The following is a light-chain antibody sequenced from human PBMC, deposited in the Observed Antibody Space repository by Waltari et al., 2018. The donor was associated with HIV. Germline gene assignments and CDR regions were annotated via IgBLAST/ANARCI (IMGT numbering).Light chain of an antibody. CDR3: CSYAGSSTLGV. CDR1: SSDVGGYNY. J-gene: IGLJ3*02. V-gene: IGLV2-23*02. CDR2: EVS. Sequence: QSALTQPASVSGSPGQSITISCPGTSSDVGGYNYVSWSQQHPGKAPKLMIYEVSNRPSGVSNRFSGSKSGNTASLTISGLQAEDEADYYCCSYAGSSTLGVFGGGTKLTVL.